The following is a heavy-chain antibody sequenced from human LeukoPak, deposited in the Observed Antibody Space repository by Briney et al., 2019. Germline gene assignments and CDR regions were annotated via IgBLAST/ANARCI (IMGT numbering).Heavy chain of an antibody. CDR2: ISSSGSTI. CDR1: GFTFSSYE. CDR3: ARDLFTMPSGVFDY. Sequence: GGSLRLSCAASGFTFSSYEMNWVRQAPGKGLEWVSYISSSGSTIYYADSVKGRFTISRDNAKNSLYLQMNSLRAKDTALYYCARDLFTMPSGVFDYWGQGTLVTVSS. D-gene: IGHD2/OR15-2a*01. V-gene: IGHV3-48*03. J-gene: IGHJ4*02.